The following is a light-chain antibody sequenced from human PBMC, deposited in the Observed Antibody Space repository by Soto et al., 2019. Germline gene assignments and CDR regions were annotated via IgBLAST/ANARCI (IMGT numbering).Light chain of an antibody. CDR3: QQYYSSPLT. J-gene: IGKJ4*01. Sequence: DIVLTTHPESPAVSLGGRTTTNCKTSRSGLYSSDNKNYLVWYQQKPGQPPKLLIYWASTRASGVPDRFSGSGSGTDFTLTISRLKAEDVAVYYCQQYYSSPLTFGGGTKVDIK. V-gene: IGKV4-1*01. CDR2: WAS. CDR1: RSGLYSSDNKNY.